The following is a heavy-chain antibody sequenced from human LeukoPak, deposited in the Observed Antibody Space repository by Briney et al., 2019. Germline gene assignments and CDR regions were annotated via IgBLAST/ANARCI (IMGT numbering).Heavy chain of an antibody. D-gene: IGHD6-19*01. CDR1: GGSISSGSYY. V-gene: IGHV4-61*02. CDR2: IYTSGST. CDR3: AREKTRVAVAGTSRWVDY. J-gene: IGHJ4*02. Sequence: PSQTLSLTCTVSGGSISSGSYYWSWIRQPAGKGLEWIGRIYTSGSTNYNPSLKSRVTISVDTSKNQFSLKLSSVTAADTAVYYCAREKTRVAVAGTSRWVDYWGQGTLVTVSS.